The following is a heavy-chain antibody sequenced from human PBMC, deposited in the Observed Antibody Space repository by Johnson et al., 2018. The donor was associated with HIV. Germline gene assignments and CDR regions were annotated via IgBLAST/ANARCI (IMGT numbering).Heavy chain of an antibody. Sequence: VQLVESGGGLVQPGGSLRLSCAASGFTFSSYWMSWVRQAPGKGLEWVSVIYNDDSTYYADSVKGRFTISRDISKNTLSLQMNSLRAEDTAVYYCARRDAARVTAAFDIWGQGTMVTVSS. V-gene: IGHV3-66*04. CDR3: ARRDAARVTAAFDI. CDR2: IYNDDST. J-gene: IGHJ3*02. CDR1: GFTFSSYW. D-gene: IGHD5-18*01.